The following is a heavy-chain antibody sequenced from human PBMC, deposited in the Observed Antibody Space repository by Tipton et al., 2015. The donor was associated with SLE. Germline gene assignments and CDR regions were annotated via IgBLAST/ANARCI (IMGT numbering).Heavy chain of an antibody. CDR1: GGSISSHY. J-gene: IGHJ4*02. V-gene: IGHV4-59*11. CDR2: IYYSGST. Sequence: TLSLTCTVSGGSISSHYWSWIRQPPGKGLEWIGYIYYSGSTNYNPSLKSRVTISVDTSKNQFSLKLSSVTAADTAVYYCARLGGTYYDFSSGRWGQGTLVTVSS. D-gene: IGHD3-3*01. CDR3: ARLGGTYYDFSSGR.